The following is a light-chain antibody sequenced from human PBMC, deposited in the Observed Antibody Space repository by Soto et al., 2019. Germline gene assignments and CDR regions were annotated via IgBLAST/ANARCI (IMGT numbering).Light chain of an antibody. J-gene: IGLJ1*01. CDR2: EGS. CDR1: SSDVGNYNL. V-gene: IGLV2-14*02. Sequence: QSALTQPASVSGSPGQSITISCTGTSSDVGNYNLVSWYQQHPGKAPKLMIYEGSKRPSGVSNRFSGSKSGNTASLTISILQAEDEAEYYCNSYSSTSFYVFGTGTKVTAL. CDR3: NSYSSTSFYV.